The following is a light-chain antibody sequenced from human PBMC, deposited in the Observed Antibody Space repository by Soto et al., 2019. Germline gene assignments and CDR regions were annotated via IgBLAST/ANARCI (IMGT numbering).Light chain of an antibody. CDR1: QSVNKW. CDR3: QQCQSWPYT. Sequence: DIQMTQSPSTLSASVGDRVTITCRASQSVNKWLAWYQQKPGRAPNLVIYDASTWQTSVTSTFSGSGSGTEFTLTISSLQPDDFGTYYCQQCQSWPYTFGQGTKLEIK. CDR2: DAS. J-gene: IGKJ2*01. V-gene: IGKV1-5*01.